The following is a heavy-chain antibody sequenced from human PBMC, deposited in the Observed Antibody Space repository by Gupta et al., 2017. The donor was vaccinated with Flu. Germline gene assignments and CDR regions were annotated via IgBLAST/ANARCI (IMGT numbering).Heavy chain of an antibody. D-gene: IGHD3-10*01. V-gene: IGHV3-33*01. J-gene: IGHJ6*02. CDR3: AREKPYGSGTSGDHYALDV. CDR1: GYIFRFYG. Sequence: QIQLMESGGGVVQPGRSLRLSCAASGYIFRFYGMHWVRQAPGKGLEWVESIRYDGNDKKYVDSVRGRFTISRDNSNLYLQLNSLRGEDTAIYYCAREKPYGSGTSGDHYALDVWGQGTTVTVSS. CDR2: IRYDGNDK.